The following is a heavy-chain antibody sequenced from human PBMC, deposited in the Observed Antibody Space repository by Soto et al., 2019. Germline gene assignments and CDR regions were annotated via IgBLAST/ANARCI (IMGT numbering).Heavy chain of an antibody. CDR1: GGSVSTYY. Sequence: SETLSLTCTVSGGSVSTYYWSWIRQRPGKGLEWIAYIYYSGSTSYNPSLKSRVTISLDTSKNQFSLKLSSVTAADTAVYYCARTYDDSGPNSGGYGFDIWGPGTMVT. V-gene: IGHV4-59*02. D-gene: IGHD3-22*01. J-gene: IGHJ3*02. CDR2: IYYSGST. CDR3: ARTYDDSGPNSGGYGFDI.